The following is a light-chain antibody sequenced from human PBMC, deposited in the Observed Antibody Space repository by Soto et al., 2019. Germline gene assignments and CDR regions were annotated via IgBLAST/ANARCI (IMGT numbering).Light chain of an antibody. V-gene: IGLV1-44*01. Sequence: QCVLTQPPSAFGTPGQRVTISCSGSSSNIGGNAVNWYQQLPGTAPKLVIYSNDQRPSGVPDRFSGSQSGTSASLAISGLHSGDEADYYCETWDDSLNGPVFGGGTKLTV. CDR2: SND. J-gene: IGLJ2*01. CDR1: SSNIGGNA. CDR3: ETWDDSLNGPV.